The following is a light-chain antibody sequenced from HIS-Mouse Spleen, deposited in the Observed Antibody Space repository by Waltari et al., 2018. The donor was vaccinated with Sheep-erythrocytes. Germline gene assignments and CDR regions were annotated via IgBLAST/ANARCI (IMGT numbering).Light chain of an antibody. CDR3: QQRSNWYT. Sequence: EIVLTQSPATLSLSPGERATLSCRASQSVSSYLAWYQQKPGQDPRLLIYDASNRATGIPARFSGSGSGKDFTLTISSLEPEDFAVYYCQQRSNWYTFGQGTKLEIK. CDR2: DAS. CDR1: QSVSSY. V-gene: IGKV3-11*01. J-gene: IGKJ2*01.